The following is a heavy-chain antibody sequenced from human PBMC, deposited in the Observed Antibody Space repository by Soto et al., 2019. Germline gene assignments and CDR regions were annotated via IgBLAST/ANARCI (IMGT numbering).Heavy chain of an antibody. J-gene: IGHJ6*02. Sequence: ASVKVSCKASGYTFTSYAMHWVRQAPGQRLEWMGWINAGNGNTKYSQKFQGRVTITRDTSASTAYMELSSLRSEDTAVYYCARLGGGYGGNSGYYYYCGMDVWGQGTTVTGFS. CDR3: ARLGGGYGGNSGYYYYCGMDV. D-gene: IGHD4-17*01. CDR1: GYTFTSYA. CDR2: INAGNGNT. V-gene: IGHV1-3*01.